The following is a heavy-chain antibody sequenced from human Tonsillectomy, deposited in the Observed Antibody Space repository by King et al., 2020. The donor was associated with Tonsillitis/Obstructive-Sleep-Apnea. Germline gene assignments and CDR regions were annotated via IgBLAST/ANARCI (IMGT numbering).Heavy chain of an antibody. D-gene: IGHD2-8*01. Sequence: VQLVESGGGLVQPGGSLRLSCAASGFTFSYYWMHWVRQAPGKGLVWVSRINSEGSSTSYADSVKVRFTISRDNAKNTLYLQMNTLRVEDTAVYYCAREMYLDAFDIWGRGTMGTVCS. V-gene: IGHV3-74*01. CDR3: AREMYLDAFDI. CDR2: INSEGSST. J-gene: IGHJ3*02. CDR1: GFTFSYYW.